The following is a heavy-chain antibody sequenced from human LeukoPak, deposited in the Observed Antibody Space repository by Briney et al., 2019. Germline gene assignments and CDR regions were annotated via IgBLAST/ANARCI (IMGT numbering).Heavy chain of an antibody. J-gene: IGHJ4*02. CDR2: IYPGDSDS. CDR1: GYSFTSYW. CDR3: ARLSCSGTTCPADF. V-gene: IGHV5-51*01. D-gene: IGHD2-2*01. Sequence: GESLKIPCKGSGYSFTSYWIGWVRQMPGKGLEWMGIIYPGDSDSRYSPSFQGQVTFSADKSISIAYLQWSSLKASDTAMYYCARLSCSGTTCPADFWGQGTLVTVSS.